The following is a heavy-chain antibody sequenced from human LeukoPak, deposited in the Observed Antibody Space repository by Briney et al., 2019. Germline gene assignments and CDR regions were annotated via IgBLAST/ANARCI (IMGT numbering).Heavy chain of an antibody. CDR2: IYYSGST. J-gene: IGHJ1*01. Sequence: SETLSLTCTVSGGSISSSSYYWGWIRQPPGKGLEWIGSIYYSGSTYYNPSLKSRVTISVDTSKNQFSLKLSSVTAADTAVYYCARGDGYNLEYFQHWGQGTLVTVSS. V-gene: IGHV4-39*07. CDR1: GGSISSSSYY. CDR3: ARGDGYNLEYFQH. D-gene: IGHD5-24*01.